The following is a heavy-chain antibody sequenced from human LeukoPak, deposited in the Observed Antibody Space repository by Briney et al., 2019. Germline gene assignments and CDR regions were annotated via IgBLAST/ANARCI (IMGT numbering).Heavy chain of an antibody. Sequence: GGSLRLSCAASGFTCSSYSMNWVRQAPGKGLEWVSSISSSSSYIYYADSVKGRFTISRDNAKNSLYLQMNSLRAEDTAVYYCARDGYYYDSSVYYYWGQGTLVTVSS. J-gene: IGHJ4*02. CDR2: ISSSSSYI. CDR1: GFTCSSYS. D-gene: IGHD3-22*01. V-gene: IGHV3-21*01. CDR3: ARDGYYYDSSVYYY.